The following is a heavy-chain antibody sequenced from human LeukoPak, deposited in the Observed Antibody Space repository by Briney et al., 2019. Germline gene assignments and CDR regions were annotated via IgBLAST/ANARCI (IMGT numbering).Heavy chain of an antibody. CDR3: AKGNGYSYGRYYFDY. Sequence: GGSLRLSCAASGFTFSSYAMGWVRQAPGKGLEWVSAITASGGNTYYADSVKGRFTISRDNSKSTLYLQVNSLRAEDTAVYYCAKGNGYSYGRYYFDYWGQGTLVTVSS. D-gene: IGHD5-18*01. J-gene: IGHJ4*02. CDR2: ITASGGNT. V-gene: IGHV3-23*01. CDR1: GFTFSSYA.